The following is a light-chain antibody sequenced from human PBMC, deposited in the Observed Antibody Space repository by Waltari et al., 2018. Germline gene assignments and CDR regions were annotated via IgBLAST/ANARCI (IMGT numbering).Light chain of an antibody. Sequence: QQPEKGPRFLMKVNSDGSHTKGDGIPDRFSGSSSGADPYLTISSRQSEDETDYSCQTGGHGTWVFGGGTKLTVL. V-gene: IGLV4-69*01. CDR3: QTGGHGTWV. J-gene: IGLJ3*02. CDR2: VNSDGSH.